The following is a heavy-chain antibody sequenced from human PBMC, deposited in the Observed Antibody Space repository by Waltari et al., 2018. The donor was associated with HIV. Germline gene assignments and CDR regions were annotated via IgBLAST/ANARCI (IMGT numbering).Heavy chain of an antibody. D-gene: IGHD3-10*01. CDR1: GLPPSGDDHY. J-gene: IGHJ4*01. CDR3: ARAETYHLDPNSYYFFDL. V-gene: IGHV4-31*02. CDR2: VSFFGSY. Sequence: QVQLQESGPGLVKPAQTLSLTCKVSGLPPSGDDHYWAWTRQRPGKALECIGYVSFFGSYFYSPSPQSRVTISAHRSKSTSSLDLTSVTAADTAMYYCARAETYHLDPNSYYFFDLWGHGTLVTVSS.